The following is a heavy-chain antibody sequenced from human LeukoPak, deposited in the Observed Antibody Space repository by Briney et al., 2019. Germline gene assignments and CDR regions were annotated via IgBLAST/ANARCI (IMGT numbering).Heavy chain of an antibody. CDR3: ARDPPLPYCSSTSCYRLPAYYYYYGMDV. Sequence: SVKVSCKASGGTFSSYAISWVRQAPGQGLEWMGGIIPIFGTANYAQKFQGRVTITADESTSTAYMELSSLRSEDTAVYYCARDPPLPYCSSTSCYRLPAYYYYYGMDVWGQGTTVTVSS. CDR2: IIPIFGTA. V-gene: IGHV1-69*01. J-gene: IGHJ6*02. D-gene: IGHD2-2*01. CDR1: GGTFSSYA.